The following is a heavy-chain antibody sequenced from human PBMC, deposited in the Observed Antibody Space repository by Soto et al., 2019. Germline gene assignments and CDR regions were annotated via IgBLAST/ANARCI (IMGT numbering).Heavy chain of an antibody. V-gene: IGHV4-31*03. D-gene: IGHD1-1*01. CDR1: GVSISSAGYY. Sequence: QVQLQESGPGLVEPSQTLSLTCTVSGVSISSAGYYWSWIRQRPGKGLEWIGYIYFSGVTYYNPSLESRVTISVDTSKNQFSLRRSSVTAADTAVYYCARDPWRTPPKAAFDVWGQGTKVTVSS. J-gene: IGHJ3*01. CDR3: ARDPWRTPPKAAFDV. CDR2: IYFSGVT.